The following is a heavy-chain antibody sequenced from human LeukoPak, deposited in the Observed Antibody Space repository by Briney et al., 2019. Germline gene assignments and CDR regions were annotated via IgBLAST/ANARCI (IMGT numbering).Heavy chain of an antibody. CDR3: ARSTTAYYDKVSLSH. D-gene: IGHD3-22*01. CDR2: INHSGST. J-gene: IGHJ4*02. V-gene: IGHV4-34*01. CDR1: GGSFSGYY. Sequence: SETLSLPCAVFGGSFSGYYWNWIRQPPGKGLEWIGEINHSGSTNYNPSLESRVTLSVDTSKNQFSLNLTSVTAADTAMYYCARSTTAYYDKVSLSHWGQGTLVTVSS.